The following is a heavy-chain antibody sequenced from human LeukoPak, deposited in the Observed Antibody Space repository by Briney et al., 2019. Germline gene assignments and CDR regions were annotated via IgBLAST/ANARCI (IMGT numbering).Heavy chain of an antibody. V-gene: IGHV1-2*02. CDR1: GYTFTGYY. CDR2: INPNSGGT. Sequence: ASVKVSCEASGYTFTGYYMHWVRQAPGQGLEWMGWINPNSGGTNYAQKFQGRVTMTRDTSISTAYMELSRLRSDDTAVYYCARGRRGGGVIVTYYFDYWGQGTLVTVSS. J-gene: IGHJ4*02. D-gene: IGHD3-16*02. CDR3: ARGRRGGGVIVTYYFDY.